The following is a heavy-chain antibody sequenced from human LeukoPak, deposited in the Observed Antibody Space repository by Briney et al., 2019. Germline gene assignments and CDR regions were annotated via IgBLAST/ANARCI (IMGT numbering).Heavy chain of an antibody. D-gene: IGHD1-1*01. V-gene: IGHV3-66*02. CDR2: IYSGGST. J-gene: IGHJ6*02. CDR3: ARDRIRVQRGYGMDV. Sequence: GGSLRFSCAASGFTVSSNYMSWVRQAPGKGLEWVSVIYSGGSTYYADSVKGRFTISRDNSKNTLYLQMNSLRAEDTAVYYCARDRIRVQRGYGMDVWGQGTTVTVSS. CDR1: GFTVSSNY.